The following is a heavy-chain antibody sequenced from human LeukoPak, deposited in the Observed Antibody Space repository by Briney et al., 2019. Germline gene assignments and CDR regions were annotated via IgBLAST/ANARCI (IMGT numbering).Heavy chain of an antibody. CDR2: INPNSGDT. Sequence: ASVKVSRKASGYTFTGYYMHWVRQAPGQGLEWMGWINPNSGDTNYAQKFQGRVTMTRDTSISTAYMELSRLRSGDTAVYYCARETMIRGMPTFDYWGQGTLVTVSS. CDR3: ARETMIRGMPTFDY. CDR1: GYTFTGYY. V-gene: IGHV1-2*02. J-gene: IGHJ4*02. D-gene: IGHD3-10*01.